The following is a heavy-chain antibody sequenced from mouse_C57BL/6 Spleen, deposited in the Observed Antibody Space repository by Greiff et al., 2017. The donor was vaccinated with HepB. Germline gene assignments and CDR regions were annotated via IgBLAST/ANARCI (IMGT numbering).Heavy chain of an antibody. CDR1: GFTFSSYG. CDR2: ISSGGSYT. J-gene: IGHJ1*03. CDR3: ARHAYGSSYKYFDV. Sequence: EVKLMESGGDLVKPGGSLKLSCAASGFTFSSYGMSWVRQTPDKRLEWVATISSGGSYTYYPDSVKGRFTISRDNAKNTLYLQMSSLKSEDTAMYYCARHAYGSSYKYFDVWGTGTTVTVSS. V-gene: IGHV5-6*01. D-gene: IGHD1-1*01.